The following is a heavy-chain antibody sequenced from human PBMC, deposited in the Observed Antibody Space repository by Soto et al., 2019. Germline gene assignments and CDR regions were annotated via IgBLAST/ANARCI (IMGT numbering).Heavy chain of an antibody. CDR3: VRGDNWNDEASDY. J-gene: IGHJ4*02. CDR2: IWSDGNNR. Sequence: PGGSMRVSCVASGFPFSNYYMDWVRQDPGKGLEWVAVIWSDGNNRYYADSVKGRFTISRDNSKNTLYLQMNSLRAEDTAVYYCVRGDNWNDEASDYWGQGTLVTVSS. D-gene: IGHD1-1*01. CDR1: GFPFSNYY. V-gene: IGHV3-33*08.